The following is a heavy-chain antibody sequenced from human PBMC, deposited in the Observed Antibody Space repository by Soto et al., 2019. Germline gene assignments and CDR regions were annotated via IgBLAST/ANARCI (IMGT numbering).Heavy chain of an antibody. D-gene: IGHD3-16*01. Sequence: PSESLSLTCTVSVDSGTTRYWSWIRQPPGKGLEWIGYIYTTGDNYNPSLMSRASMSLDTSKNLFSLRLRSVTAADTAVYYCAGGDHWRLVDYWGRGNLVTVSS. J-gene: IGHJ4*02. CDR2: IYTTGD. CDR3: AGGDHWRLVDY. CDR1: VDSGTTRY. V-gene: IGHV4-4*09.